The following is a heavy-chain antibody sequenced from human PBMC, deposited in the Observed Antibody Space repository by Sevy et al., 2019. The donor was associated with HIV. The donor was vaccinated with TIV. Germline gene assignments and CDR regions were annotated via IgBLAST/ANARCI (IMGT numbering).Heavy chain of an antibody. V-gene: IGHV3-9*01. D-gene: IGHD5-18*01. Sequence: GVSLRLSCAASGFTFDDYAMHWVRQAPGKGLEWVSGISWNSGSIGYADSVKGRFTISRDNAKNSLYLQMNSLRAEDTALYYCAKVYSYGYNGAFDIWGQGTMVTVSS. CDR1: GFTFDDYA. CDR3: AKVYSYGYNGAFDI. J-gene: IGHJ3*02. CDR2: ISWNSGSI.